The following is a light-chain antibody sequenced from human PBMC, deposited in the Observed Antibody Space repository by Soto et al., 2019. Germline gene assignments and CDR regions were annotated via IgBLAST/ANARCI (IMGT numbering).Light chain of an antibody. CDR3: CSYAGRSTLAYV. V-gene: IGLV2-23*01. CDR2: EGS. Sequence: QSVLTQPASVSGSPGQSITISCTGTSSDVGSYNLVSWYQQHPGKAPKLMIYEGSKRPSGVSNRFSGSKSGNTASLTISGLQAEDEADYYCCSYAGRSTLAYVFGNGTKVTVL. J-gene: IGLJ1*01. CDR1: SSDVGSYNL.